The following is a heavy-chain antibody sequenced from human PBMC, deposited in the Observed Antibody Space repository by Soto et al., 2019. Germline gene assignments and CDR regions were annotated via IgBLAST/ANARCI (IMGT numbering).Heavy chain of an antibody. CDR3: ARGECSSNYCFTRWALDI. V-gene: IGHV4-34*01. Sequence: SETLSLTCAVYGGSFSGYYWTWIRQTPGKGLEWIGEINHSGSTNYMPSLKSRVSISADSSKKQFFLNLTSVTAADTAVYYCARGECSSNYCFTRWALDIWGHGTVVTVSS. CDR1: GGSFSGYY. D-gene: IGHD2-2*01. J-gene: IGHJ3*02. CDR2: INHSGST.